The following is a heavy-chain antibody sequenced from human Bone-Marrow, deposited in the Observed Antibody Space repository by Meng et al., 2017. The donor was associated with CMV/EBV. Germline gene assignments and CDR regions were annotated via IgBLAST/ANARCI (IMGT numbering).Heavy chain of an antibody. CDR3: ARDQGYYYYYGMDV. J-gene: IGHJ6*02. V-gene: IGHV4-38-2*02. Sequence: SETLSLTCTVLGYSISSGYYWGWIRQPPGKGLEWIGSIYHSVSTYYNPSLKSRVTISVDTSKNQFPLKLSSVTAADTAVYYCARDQGYYYYYGMDVWGQGTTVTVSS. CDR2: IYHSVST. CDR1: GYSISSGYY.